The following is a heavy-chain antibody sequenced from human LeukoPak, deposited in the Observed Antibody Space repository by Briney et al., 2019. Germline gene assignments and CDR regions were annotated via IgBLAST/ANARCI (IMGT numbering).Heavy chain of an antibody. J-gene: IGHJ4*02. Sequence: PGGSLRLSCAASGFTFSDYYMAWIRQAPGKGLEWISYISSSTSDTKYADSVKGRFTISRDNVKKSLYLQMNSLRAEDTAVYYCARDFIHRSGEADYWGQGTLVTVPS. D-gene: IGHD3-3*01. CDR3: ARDFIHRSGEADY. V-gene: IGHV3-11*05. CDR2: ISSSTSDT. CDR1: GFTFSDYY.